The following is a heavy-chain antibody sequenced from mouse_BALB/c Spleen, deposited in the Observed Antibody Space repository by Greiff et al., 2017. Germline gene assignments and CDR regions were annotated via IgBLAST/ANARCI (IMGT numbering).Heavy chain of an antibody. CDR3: ARGRHDGGFAY. D-gene: IGHD2-14*01. J-gene: IGHJ3*01. V-gene: IGHV5-17*02. CDR2: ISSGSSTI. Sequence: EVHLVESGGGLVQPGGSRKLSCAASGFTFSSFGMHWVRQAPEKGLEWVAYISSGSSTIYYADTVKGRFTISRDNPKNTLFLQMTSLRSEDTAMYYCARGRHDGGFAYWGQGTLVTVSA. CDR1: GFTFSSFG.